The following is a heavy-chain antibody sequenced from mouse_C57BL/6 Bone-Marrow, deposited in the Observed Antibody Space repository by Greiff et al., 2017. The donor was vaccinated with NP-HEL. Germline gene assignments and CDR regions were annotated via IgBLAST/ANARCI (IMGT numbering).Heavy chain of an antibody. CDR3: VRGDTTVVDTGAMDY. CDR1: GFTFNTYA. J-gene: IGHJ4*01. V-gene: IGHV10-3*01. CDR2: IRSKSSNYAT. Sequence: EVQGVESGGGLVQPKGSLKLSCAASGFTFNTYAMHWVRQAPGKGLEWVARIRSKSSNYATYYADSVKDRFTISRDDSQSMLSLQMNNMKTEDAAMYYCVRGDTTVVDTGAMDYWGQGTSVTVSS. D-gene: IGHD1-1*01.